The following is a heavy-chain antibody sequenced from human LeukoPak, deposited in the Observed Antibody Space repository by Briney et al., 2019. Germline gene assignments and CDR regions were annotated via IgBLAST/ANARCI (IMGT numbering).Heavy chain of an antibody. J-gene: IGHJ6*03. CDR2: IDWDDDK. V-gene: IGHV2-70*11. CDR3: ARMEGYFYMDV. Sequence: QTLSLTCTFSGFSLSTSRMCVSWIRQPPGKALEWLARIDWDDDKYYSTSLKTRLTIPKDTSKNQVVLTLTNMDPVDTATYYCARMEGYFYMDVWGKGTTVTVSS. CDR1: GFSLSTSRMC.